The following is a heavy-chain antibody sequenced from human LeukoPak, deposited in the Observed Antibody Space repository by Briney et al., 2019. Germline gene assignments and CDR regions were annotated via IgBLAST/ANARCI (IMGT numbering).Heavy chain of an antibody. Sequence: LREPLSLPCAVYGGSFSGYYWSWIRQPPGKGLEWIGSIYYSGSTYYNPSLKSRVTISVDTSKNQFSLKLSSVTAADTAVYYCARDCRKTMVRGVIIPHFDYWGQGTLVTVSS. CDR3: ARDCRKTMVRGVIIPHFDY. CDR2: IYYSGST. J-gene: IGHJ4*02. D-gene: IGHD3-10*01. CDR1: GGSFSGYY. V-gene: IGHV4-34*01.